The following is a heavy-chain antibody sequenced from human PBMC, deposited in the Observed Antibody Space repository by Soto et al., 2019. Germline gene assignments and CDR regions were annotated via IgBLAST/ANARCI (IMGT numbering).Heavy chain of an antibody. CDR2: IYYSGST. Sequence: QVQLQESGPGLVKPSQTLSLTCTVSGGSISSGGYYWSWIRQHPGKGLEWIGYIYYSGSTYYNPSLKSRVTLSVDTSKNQFSLKLSSVTAADTAVYYCATMNYDILTGYPTYFDYWGQGTLVTVSS. CDR3: ATMNYDILTGYPTYFDY. D-gene: IGHD3-9*01. CDR1: GGSISSGGYY. V-gene: IGHV4-31*03. J-gene: IGHJ4*02.